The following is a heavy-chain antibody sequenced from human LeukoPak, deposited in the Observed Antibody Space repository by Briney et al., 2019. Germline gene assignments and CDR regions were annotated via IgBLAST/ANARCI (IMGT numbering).Heavy chain of an antibody. CDR3: AGDFWSAGY. CDR2: IRYDVSNK. CDR1: GFTFSRYG. V-gene: IGHV3-30*02. D-gene: IGHD3-3*01. Sequence: TGGSLRLSCAASGFTFSRYGMHWVRQAPGKGLEWVAFIRYDVSNKYYVDSVKGRFTISRDNSKNTLYLQMNSLRAEDTAVYYRAGDFWSAGYWGQGTLVTVSS. J-gene: IGHJ4*02.